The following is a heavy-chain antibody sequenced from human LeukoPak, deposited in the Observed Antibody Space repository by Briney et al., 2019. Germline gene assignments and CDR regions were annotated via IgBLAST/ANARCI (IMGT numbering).Heavy chain of an antibody. CDR1: GFTFSSYA. J-gene: IGHJ4*02. CDR3: ARDIEHLTAMVTFDY. V-gene: IGHV3-21*01. D-gene: IGHD5-18*01. CDR2: ISSSSSYI. Sequence: PGGSLRLSCAASGFTFSSYAMSWVRQAPGKGLEWVSSISSSSSYIYYADSVKGRFTISRDNAKNSLYLQMNSLRAEDTAVYYCARDIEHLTAMVTFDYWGQGTLVTVSS.